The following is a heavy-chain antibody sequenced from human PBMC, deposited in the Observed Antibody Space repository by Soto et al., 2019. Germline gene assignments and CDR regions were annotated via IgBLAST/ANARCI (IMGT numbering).Heavy chain of an antibody. Sequence: QVQLVQSGAEVRRPGASVTVSCKTSGYTFASYGVSWLRQAPGQGLEWMGWIYAYNGNTKYAERLQDRVTMTTDTSTSTAYMELRSLRSDDTAVDYCARDWPMVITDYWGQGTLVTVSS. CDR3: ARDWPMVITDY. CDR1: GYTFASYG. CDR2: IYAYNGNT. J-gene: IGHJ4*02. D-gene: IGHD3-22*01. V-gene: IGHV1-18*01.